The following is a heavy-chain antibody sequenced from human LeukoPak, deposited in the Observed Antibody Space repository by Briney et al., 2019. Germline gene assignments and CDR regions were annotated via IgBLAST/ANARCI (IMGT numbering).Heavy chain of an antibody. CDR2: IYHSGST. Sequence: TLSLTCAASGGSISSGGYSWSWIRQPPGKGLEWIGYIYHSGSTYYNPSLKSRVTISVDRSKNQFSLKLSSVTAADTAVYYCARGDSSYYYDSSGYLQKPFDYWGQGTLVTVSS. CDR3: ARGDSSYYYDSSGYLQKPFDY. CDR1: GGSISSGGYS. V-gene: IGHV4-30-2*01. J-gene: IGHJ4*02. D-gene: IGHD3-22*01.